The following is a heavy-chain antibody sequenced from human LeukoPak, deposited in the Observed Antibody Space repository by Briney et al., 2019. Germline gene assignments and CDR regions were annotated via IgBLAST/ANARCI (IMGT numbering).Heavy chain of an antibody. CDR1: GGSISSGDYY. D-gene: IGHD3-10*01. CDR3: ARDAFYGSGSYLVDY. V-gene: IGHV4-30-4*01. CDR2: IYYSGST. Sequence: PSQTLSLTCTVSGGSISSGDYYWSWIRQPPGKGLEWIGYIYYSGSTYYNPSLKSRVTISVDTSKNQFSLKLSSVTAADTAVYYCARDAFYGSGSYLVDYWGQGTLVTVSS. J-gene: IGHJ4*02.